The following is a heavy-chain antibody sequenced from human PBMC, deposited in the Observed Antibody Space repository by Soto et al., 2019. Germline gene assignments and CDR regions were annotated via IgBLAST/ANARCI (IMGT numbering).Heavy chain of an antibody. CDR3: ARPTVTLAVWYYYYYMDV. D-gene: IGHD4-4*01. J-gene: IGHJ6*03. V-gene: IGHV3-11*01. CDR1: GFTFSDYY. CDR2: ISSSGSTI. Sequence: QVQLVESGGGLVKPGGSLRLSYAASGFTFSDYYMCWIRQAPGKGLEWVSYISSSGSTIYYADSVKGRFTISRDNAKNTLYMQMNSLRAEDTAVYYCARPTVTLAVWYYYYYMDVWGKGTTVTVSS.